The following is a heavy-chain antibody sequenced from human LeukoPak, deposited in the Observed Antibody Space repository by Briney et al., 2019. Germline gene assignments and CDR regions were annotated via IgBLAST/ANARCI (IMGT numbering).Heavy chain of an antibody. CDR1: GFTFSSYA. D-gene: IGHD5-18*01. J-gene: IGHJ4*02. V-gene: IGHV3-30-3*01. CDR2: ISYDGSNK. Sequence: PGGSLRLSCAASGFTFSSYAMHWVRQAPGKGREWVAVISYDGSNKYYADSVKGRFTISRDNSKNTLYLQMNSLRAEDTAVYYCARDHPVDTAMDYWGQGTLSPSPQ. CDR3: ARDHPVDTAMDY.